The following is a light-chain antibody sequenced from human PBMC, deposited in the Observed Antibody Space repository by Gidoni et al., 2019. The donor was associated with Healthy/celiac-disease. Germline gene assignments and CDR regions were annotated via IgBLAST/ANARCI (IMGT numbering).Light chain of an antibody. CDR2: RNN. Sequence: QSVLTQLPSASRTPGPTVTLPGSGSSSNIGSNYVYWYQQLPGTAPKLLIYRNNQRPSGVPDRFAGSKSGTSASLAISGLRSEDEADYYCAAWDDSLSGRGVFGGGTKLTVL. CDR1: SSNIGSNY. J-gene: IGLJ2*01. V-gene: IGLV1-47*01. CDR3: AAWDDSLSGRGV.